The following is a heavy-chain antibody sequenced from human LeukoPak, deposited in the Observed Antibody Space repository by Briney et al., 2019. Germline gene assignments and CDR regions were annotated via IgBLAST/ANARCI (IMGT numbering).Heavy chain of an antibody. J-gene: IGHJ4*02. V-gene: IGHV3-23*01. CDR2: ISGSGGST. CDR1: GFTFSSYA. CDR3: AKELLRYFDWLYYFDY. D-gene: IGHD3-9*01. Sequence: PGGSLRLSCAASGFTFSSYAMSWVRQAPGKGLEWVSAISGSGGSTYYADSVKGRFTISRDNSKNTLYLQMNSLRAEDTAVYYCAKELLRYFDWLYYFDYWGQGTLVTVSS.